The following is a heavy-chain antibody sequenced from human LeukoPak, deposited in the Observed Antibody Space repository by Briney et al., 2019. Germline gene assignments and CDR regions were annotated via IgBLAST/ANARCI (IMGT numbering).Heavy chain of an antibody. J-gene: IGHJ3*02. CDR1: GFTFSSYA. CDR3: AKEGGTFSSGWSYSYAFDI. D-gene: IGHD6-19*01. Sequence: PGGSLRLSCAASGFTFSSYAMSWVRQAPGKGLEWVSAISGSGGSTYYADSVKGRFTISRDNSKNTLYLQMNSLRAEDTAVYYCAKEGGTFSSGWSYSYAFDIWGQGTMVTVSS. V-gene: IGHV3-23*01. CDR2: ISGSGGST.